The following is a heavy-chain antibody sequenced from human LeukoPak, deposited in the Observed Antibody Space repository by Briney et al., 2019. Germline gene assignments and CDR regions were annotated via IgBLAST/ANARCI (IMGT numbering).Heavy chain of an antibody. Sequence: GESLRISCKGSGYSFTSYWIGWVRQMPGKGLEWMGIIYPGDSDTRHSPSFQGQVTISADKSISTAYLQRSSLKASDTAMYYCARPQGYCSSTSCPFDYWGQGTLVTVSS. CDR1: GYSFTSYW. V-gene: IGHV5-51*01. CDR3: ARPQGYCSSTSCPFDY. D-gene: IGHD2-2*01. CDR2: IYPGDSDT. J-gene: IGHJ4*02.